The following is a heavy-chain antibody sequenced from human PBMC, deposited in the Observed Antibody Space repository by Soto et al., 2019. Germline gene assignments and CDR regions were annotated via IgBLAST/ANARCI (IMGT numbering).Heavy chain of an antibody. CDR2: ISSSSSYI. J-gene: IGHJ3*02. Sequence: GGSLRLSCAASGFTFSSYSMNWVRQAPGKGLEWVSSISSSSSYIYYADSVKGRFTISRDNAKNSLYLQMNSLRAEDTAVYYCARGRSDSSGLGGAFDIWGQGTMVTVSS. CDR1: GFTFSSYS. D-gene: IGHD6-6*01. V-gene: IGHV3-21*01. CDR3: ARGRSDSSGLGGAFDI.